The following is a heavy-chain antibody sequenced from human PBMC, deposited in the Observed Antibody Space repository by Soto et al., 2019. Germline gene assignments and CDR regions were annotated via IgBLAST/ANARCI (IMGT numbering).Heavy chain of an antibody. CDR1: GGTLSNYD. Sequence: QVQLVQSGAEVKKPGSSVRVSCKASGGTLSNYDISWVRQAPGQGLEWMGGIIPVFGTANYAQKFQGRVTITADESKSTVYMDVTSLRSEDTAVYYCSRGDATKIVVTTYYAMDVWGQGTTVSVSS. V-gene: IGHV1-69*12. D-gene: IGHD4-17*01. J-gene: IGHJ6*02. CDR2: IIPVFGTA. CDR3: SRGDATKIVVTTYYAMDV.